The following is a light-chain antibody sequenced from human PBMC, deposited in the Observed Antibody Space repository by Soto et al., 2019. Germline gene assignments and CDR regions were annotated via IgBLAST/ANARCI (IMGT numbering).Light chain of an antibody. CDR2: GAS. V-gene: IGKV3D-20*02. CDR1: QSVSSSY. Sequence: EIVLTQSPGTLSLSPGERATLSCRASQSVSSSYLAWYQQKPGQAPRLLIYGASSRATGIPDRFSGSGSGTDFTLTTSRLEPEDFAVYYCQQRSNWPPTFGQGTKVDIK. CDR3: QQRSNWPPT. J-gene: IGKJ1*01.